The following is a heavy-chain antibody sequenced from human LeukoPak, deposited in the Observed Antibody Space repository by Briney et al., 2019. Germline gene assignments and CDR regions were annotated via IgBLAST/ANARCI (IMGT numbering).Heavy chain of an antibody. V-gene: IGHV1-8*03. Sequence: ASVKVSCKASGYTFTSNDINWVRQATGQGLEWMGWMNPNSGNTAYAQKFQGRVTITRNTSITTAYMELSSLKSEDTAVYYCARGRGCSSADCHGNVWFDPWGQGTLVTVSS. CDR1: GYTFTSND. J-gene: IGHJ5*02. CDR2: MNPNSGNT. CDR3: ARGRGCSSADCHGNVWFDP. D-gene: IGHD2-2*01.